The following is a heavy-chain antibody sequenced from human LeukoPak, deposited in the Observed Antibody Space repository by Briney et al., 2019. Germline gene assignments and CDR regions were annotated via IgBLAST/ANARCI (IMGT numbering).Heavy chain of an antibody. CDR1: GFTFSSYA. CDR2: ITSSGSST. CDR3: AREKGFSSGWEHFDY. D-gene: IGHD6-19*01. Sequence: GGSLRLSCAACGFTFSSYAMSWVRQAQGKGLKWVSAITSSGSSTYYADSVKGRFTISRDNSKNTLYLQMNSLRAEDTAVYYCAREKGFSSGWEHFDYWGQGTLVTVSS. J-gene: IGHJ4*02. V-gene: IGHV3-23*01.